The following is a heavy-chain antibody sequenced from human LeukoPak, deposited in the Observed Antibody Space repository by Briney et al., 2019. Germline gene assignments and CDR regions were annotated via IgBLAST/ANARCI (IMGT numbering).Heavy chain of an antibody. CDR1: GFTFNSYV. J-gene: IGHJ3*01. V-gene: IGHV3-23*01. CDR3: AKAMTGLRSSPDAFDF. D-gene: IGHD3-22*01. CDR2: ISGSGGTT. Sequence: PGGSLTLSCAASGFTFNSYVMNWVRQAPGKGLEWVSGISGSGGTTYYADSVKGRFTISRDNSKNTLYLQMNSLRAEDTAVYYCAKAMTGLRSSPDAFDFWGQGTMVTVSS.